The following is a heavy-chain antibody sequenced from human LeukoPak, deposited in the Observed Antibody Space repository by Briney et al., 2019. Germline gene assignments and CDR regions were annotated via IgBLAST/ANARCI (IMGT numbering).Heavy chain of an antibody. CDR1: GFTFSSYA. CDR3: AKPPYYYDSSGYESPFDY. V-gene: IGHV3-23*01. CDR2: ISGSGGST. J-gene: IGHJ4*02. D-gene: IGHD3-22*01. Sequence: PGGSLRLSCAASGFTFSSYAMSWVRQAPGKGLEWVSAISGSGGSTYYADSVKGRFTISRDNSKNTLYLQMNSLRAEDTAVYYSAKPPYYYDSSGYESPFDYWGQGTLVTVSS.